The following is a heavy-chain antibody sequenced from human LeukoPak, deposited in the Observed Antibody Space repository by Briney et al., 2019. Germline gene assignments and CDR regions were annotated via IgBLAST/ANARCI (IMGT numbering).Heavy chain of an antibody. J-gene: IGHJ4*02. V-gene: IGHV4-4*07. CDR3: ARFSSIAAAFDY. CDR2: IYTSGST. Sequence: PSETLSLTCTVSSVSFSIYYWTWIRQPAGKGLEWIGRIYTSGSTNYNPSLKSRVTMSVDTSKNQFSLKLSSVTAADTAVYYCARFSSIAAAFDYWGQGTLVTVSS. D-gene: IGHD6-13*01. CDR1: SVSFSIYY.